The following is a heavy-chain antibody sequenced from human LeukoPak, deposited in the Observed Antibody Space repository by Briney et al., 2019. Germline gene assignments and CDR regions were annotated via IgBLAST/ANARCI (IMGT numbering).Heavy chain of an antibody. D-gene: IGHD3-3*01. Sequence: SETLSLTCAVYGVSFSGYYWSWISQPPGKGLEWIGEINHSGSTNYNPSLKRRVTISVDTSKNQFSLKLSSVTAADTAVYYCAITDFWSGYRDYWGQGTLVTVSS. CDR2: INHSGST. J-gene: IGHJ4*02. CDR1: GVSFSGYY. CDR3: AITDFWSGYRDY. V-gene: IGHV4-34*01.